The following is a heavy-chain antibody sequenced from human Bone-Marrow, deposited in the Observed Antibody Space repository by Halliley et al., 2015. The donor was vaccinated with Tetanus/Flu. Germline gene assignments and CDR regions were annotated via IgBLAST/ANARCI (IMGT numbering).Heavy chain of an antibody. CDR2: IYYNGDT. D-gene: IGHD6-19*01. V-gene: IGHV4-59*08. J-gene: IGHJ6*02. CDR3: ARLARIAMAGTYGYRSMDV. Sequence: TLSLTCTVSGGSISGYYWSWIRQPPGKELDYIGYIYYNGDTDYNPSLKSRLTISVDTSNNQFSLRLLSVTAADTAVYYCARLARIAMAGTYGYRSMDVWGQGTTVTVSS. CDR1: GGSISGYY.